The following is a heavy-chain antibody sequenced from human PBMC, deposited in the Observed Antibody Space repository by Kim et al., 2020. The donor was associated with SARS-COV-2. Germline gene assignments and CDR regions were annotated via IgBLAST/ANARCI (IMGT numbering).Heavy chain of an antibody. CDR1: GGSFSGYD. D-gene: IGHD3-10*01. Sequence: SETLSLTCAVYGGSFSGYDWSWIRQPPGKGLEWIGEINHSGSTNYNPSLKSRVTISVDTSKNQFSLKLSSVTAADTAVYYCARGGAMVRGGPFFDYWGQGTLVTVSS. V-gene: IGHV4-34*01. CDR2: INHSGST. CDR3: ARGGAMVRGGPFFDY. J-gene: IGHJ4*02.